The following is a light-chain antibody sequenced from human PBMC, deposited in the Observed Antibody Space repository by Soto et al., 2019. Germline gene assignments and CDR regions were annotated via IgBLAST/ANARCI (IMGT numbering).Light chain of an antibody. Sequence: DNMMTQSPDSLAVSLGERATINGKSSQSVLYSSDNKNYLAWYQHKPGQPPKLLIYWASTRESGVPDRFSGSGSGTDFTLTISSLQAEDVAVYYCQQYLSIPRTFGQGTRVDIK. J-gene: IGKJ1*01. CDR1: QSVLYSSDNKNY. V-gene: IGKV4-1*01. CDR3: QQYLSIPRT. CDR2: WAS.